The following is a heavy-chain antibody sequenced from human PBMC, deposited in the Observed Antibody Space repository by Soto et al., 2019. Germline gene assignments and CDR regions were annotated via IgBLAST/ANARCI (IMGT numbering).Heavy chain of an antibody. D-gene: IGHD3-16*01. CDR1: ANTFTTYA. J-gene: IGHJ6*02. V-gene: IGHV1-3*01. CDR2: INAGNINT. CDR3: ATSIEGPSLSFGGGYDLDV. Sequence: XSVKFSCKASANTFTTYAVHWVRQAPGQSLEWMGWINAGNINTKYSQKFQGRVTITGDTSASTSYMELTSLRSETTAVYYCATSIEGPSLSFGGGYDLDVWGQGNTVTVSS.